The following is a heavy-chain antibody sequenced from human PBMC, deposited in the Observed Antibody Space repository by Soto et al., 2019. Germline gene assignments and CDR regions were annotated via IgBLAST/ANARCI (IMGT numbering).Heavy chain of an antibody. CDR3: AKPLIYYDFSYTMDV. J-gene: IGHJ6*02. Sequence: PGGSLRLSCAASGFTFSSYGMNWVRQAPGKGLEWVSGINVSGGRAYYADSVKGRFTISRDNSENTLYLQMNSLRAEDTAVYYCAKPLIYYDFSYTMDVWGQGTTVTVSS. V-gene: IGHV3-23*01. CDR1: GFTFSSYG. CDR2: INVSGGRA. D-gene: IGHD3-3*01.